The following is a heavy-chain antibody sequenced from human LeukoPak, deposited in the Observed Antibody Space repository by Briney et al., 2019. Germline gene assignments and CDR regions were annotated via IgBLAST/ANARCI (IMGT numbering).Heavy chain of an antibody. Sequence: GGSLRLSCAASGFTFSTYWMSWVRQAPGKGLEWVSVISGSGGNTYSANSVKGRFTISRDNSKNTLYLQMNSLRAEDTAVYYCAASTSLTRGRYWGQGTLVTVSS. CDR2: ISGSGGNT. V-gene: IGHV3-23*01. J-gene: IGHJ4*02. CDR1: GFTFSTYW. D-gene: IGHD2-2*01. CDR3: AASTSLTRGRY.